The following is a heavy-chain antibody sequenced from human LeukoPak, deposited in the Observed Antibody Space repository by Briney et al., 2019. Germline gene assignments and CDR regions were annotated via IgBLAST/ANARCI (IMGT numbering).Heavy chain of an antibody. CDR2: IYPGDSDT. CDR3: AKLQSMQVPAPLGD. J-gene: IGHJ4*02. D-gene: IGHD2-8*01. V-gene: IGHV5-51*01. Sequence: GESLKISCRGSGYRFSSYWIAWVRPLSGKSVEWMGIIYPGDSDTRYSPSFEGQISISVDKSSTTAYLHWTSLKASDSGMYYCAKLQSMQVPAPLGDWGQGTLVTVSS. CDR1: GYRFSSYW.